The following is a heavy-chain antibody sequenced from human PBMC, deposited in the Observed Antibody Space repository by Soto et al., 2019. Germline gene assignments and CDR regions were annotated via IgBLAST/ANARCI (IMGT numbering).Heavy chain of an antibody. CDR3: VNCGNYNLLLIDS. Sequence: QVTLKESGPALVKPTQTLTLTCTFSGFSLGTTGVGVGWFRQTPGKAPEWLSLIYWDDDKRYSPSLRNRLTINKDTAKNQVVLTMTDMDPVDTATYYCVNCGNYNLLLIDSWGPGALVTVSS. J-gene: IGHJ4*02. V-gene: IGHV2-5*02. D-gene: IGHD1-26*01. CDR1: GFSLGTTGVG. CDR2: IYWDDDK.